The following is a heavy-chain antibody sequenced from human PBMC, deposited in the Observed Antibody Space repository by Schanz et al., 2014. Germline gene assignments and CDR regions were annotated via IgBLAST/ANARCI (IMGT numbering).Heavy chain of an antibody. CDR1: GYTFRHYG. Sequence: QVQLVQSGGEVKKPGASVKVSCKASGYTFRHYGISWLRQAPGQGLEWMAWISAYNGNTKYAQRLQDRVTVTTDTSTSTAYMELRSLRSDDTAVYYCARDLATTGNNWFDPWGQGTLVTVSS. CDR3: ARDLATTGNNWFDP. D-gene: IGHD1-1*01. V-gene: IGHV1-18*04. CDR2: ISAYNGNT. J-gene: IGHJ5*02.